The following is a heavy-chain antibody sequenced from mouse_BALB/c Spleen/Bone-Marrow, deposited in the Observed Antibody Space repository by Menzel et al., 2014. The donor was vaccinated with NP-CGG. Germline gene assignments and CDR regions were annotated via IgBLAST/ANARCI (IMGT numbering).Heavy chain of an antibody. CDR2: IDPDSSTI. V-gene: IGHV4-1*02. D-gene: IGHD1-2*01. CDR3: ARQGYYGYSDY. Sequence: EVMLVESGGGLVQPGGFLKLSCAASGFDFSRYWMSWVRQAPGKGLEWIGKIDPDSSTINYTPSLKDKFIISRDNAKNTLYLQMRKVRSEDTALYYCARQGYYGYSDYWGQGTTLTVSS. J-gene: IGHJ2*01. CDR1: GFDFSRYW.